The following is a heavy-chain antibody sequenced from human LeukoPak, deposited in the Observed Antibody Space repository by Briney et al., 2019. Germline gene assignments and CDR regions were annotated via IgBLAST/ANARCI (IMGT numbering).Heavy chain of an antibody. CDR3: ATSDIVVVPAAYFDH. J-gene: IGHJ4*02. D-gene: IGHD2-2*01. V-gene: IGHV3-23*01. CDR1: GFTFSSYA. Sequence: GGSLRLSCAASGFTFSSYAMSWVRQAPGKGLEWVSAISGSGGSTYYADSVKGRFTISRDNSKNTLYLQMNSLRAEDTAVYYCATSDIVVVPAAYFDHWGQGTLVTVSS. CDR2: ISGSGGST.